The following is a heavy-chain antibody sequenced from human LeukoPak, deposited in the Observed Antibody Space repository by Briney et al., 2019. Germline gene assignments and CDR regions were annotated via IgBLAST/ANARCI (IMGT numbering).Heavy chain of an antibody. CDR1: GFTFSSYA. D-gene: IGHD6-13*01. J-gene: IGHJ6*02. V-gene: IGHV3-23*01. CDR2: ISGSGAST. CDR3: ARDRGYSSRRIHYGMDV. Sequence: GGSLRLSCVASGFTFSSYALNWVRQTPGKGLEWVSTISGSGASTYYADSVKGRFTISGDNSKNTLYLQMNSLRAEDTAVYYCARDRGYSSRRIHYGMDVWGQGTTVTVSS.